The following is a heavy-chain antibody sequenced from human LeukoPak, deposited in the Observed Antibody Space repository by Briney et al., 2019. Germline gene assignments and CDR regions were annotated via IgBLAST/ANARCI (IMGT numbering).Heavy chain of an antibody. CDR3: ARDLNPSSWYSFDY. D-gene: IGHD6-13*01. Sequence: GGSLRLSCAASGFTFSSYIMNWVRQAPGKGLEWVSSISSSSSYIYYADSVKGRFTISRDNAKNSLYLQMNSLRAEDTAVYYCARDLNPSSWYSFDYWGQGTLVTVSS. V-gene: IGHV3-21*01. J-gene: IGHJ4*02. CDR2: ISSSSSYI. CDR1: GFTFSSYI.